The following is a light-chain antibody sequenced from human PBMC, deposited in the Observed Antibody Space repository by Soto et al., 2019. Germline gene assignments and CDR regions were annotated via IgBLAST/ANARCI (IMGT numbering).Light chain of an antibody. Sequence: QSALTQPRSVSGSPGQSVTISCTGTSSDVGGYNYVSWYQHHPGKAPKLMIYEVSNRPSGVSNRFSGSKSGNTASLTISGLQAEDEADYYCCSYAGSYSWVFGGGTKVTVL. J-gene: IGLJ3*02. CDR3: CSYAGSYSWV. CDR2: EVS. V-gene: IGLV2-11*01. CDR1: SSDVGGYNY.